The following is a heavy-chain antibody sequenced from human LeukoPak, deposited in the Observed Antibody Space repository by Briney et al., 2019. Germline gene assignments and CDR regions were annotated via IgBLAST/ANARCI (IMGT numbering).Heavy chain of an antibody. CDR1: GYTFTGYY. D-gene: IGHD2-2*01. J-gene: IGHJ4*02. CDR3: ARVRYCSSTSCYPFDY. CDR2: INPNSGGT. V-gene: IGHV1-2*02. Sequence: ASVKVCCKASGYTFTGYYMHWVRQAPGQGLEWMGWINPNSGGTNYAQKFQGRVTMTRDTSISTAYMELSRLRSDDTAVYYCARVRYCSSTSCYPFDYWGQGTLVTVSS.